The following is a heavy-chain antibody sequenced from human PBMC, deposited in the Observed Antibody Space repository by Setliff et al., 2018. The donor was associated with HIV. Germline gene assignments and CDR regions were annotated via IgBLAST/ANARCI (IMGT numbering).Heavy chain of an antibody. J-gene: IGHJ3*02. D-gene: IGHD5-18*01. CDR1: GYTFTDYG. CDR3: ARSRGSGHTAMLRPDAFDI. V-gene: IGHV1-18*01. CDR2: ISGYKGNT. Sequence: ASVKVSCKASGYTFTDYGISWVRQAPGQGLEWMGWISGYKGNTNYAQKLQGRVTMTTDTSTSTAYMELRSLRSDDTAVYYCARSRGSGHTAMLRPDAFDIWGQGTMVTVSS.